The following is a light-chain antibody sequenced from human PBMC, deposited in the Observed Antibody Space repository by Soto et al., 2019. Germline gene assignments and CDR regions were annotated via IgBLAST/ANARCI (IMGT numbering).Light chain of an antibody. J-gene: IGKJ4*01. V-gene: IGKV3-11*01. CDR3: QQRDNWTFALT. Sequence: EIVLTQSPATLSLSPGERATLSCRASQSVGSSLAWYQHKPGQAPRLLIYDASNRATGTPARFSGSGSGTDFALTISSLGPDDFAVYYCQQRDNWTFALTFGGGTKVEIK. CDR1: QSVGSS. CDR2: DAS.